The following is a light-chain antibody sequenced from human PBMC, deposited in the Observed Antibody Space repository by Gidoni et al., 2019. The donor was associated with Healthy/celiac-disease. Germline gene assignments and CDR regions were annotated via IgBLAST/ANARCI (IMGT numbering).Light chain of an antibody. V-gene: IGKV3-11*01. J-gene: IGKJ4*01. CDR1: QSVSSY. CDR3: QQRSNWQAT. CDR2: DSS. Sequence: EIVLTQSPATLALSPGERATLSCRASQSVSSYLAWYQQQPGQAPRLLIYDSSNRATGIPAMFSGSGSGTDFPLTISSLVPEDFAVYYCQQRSNWQATFGGGTKVEIK.